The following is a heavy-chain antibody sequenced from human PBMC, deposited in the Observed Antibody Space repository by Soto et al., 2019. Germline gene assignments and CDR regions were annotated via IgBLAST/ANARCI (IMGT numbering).Heavy chain of an antibody. Sequence: GESLKISCQGSGYSFTSYWIQWVRQMPGKGLEWMGRIDPSDSYTNYSPSFQGHVTISADKSISTAYLQWSSLKASDTAMYYCARHPPGRWLQLEGAFDIWGEVTIFPVSS. CDR2: IDPSDSYT. CDR1: GYSFTSYW. J-gene: IGHJ3*02. D-gene: IGHD5-12*01. V-gene: IGHV5-10-1*01. CDR3: ARHPPGRWLQLEGAFDI.